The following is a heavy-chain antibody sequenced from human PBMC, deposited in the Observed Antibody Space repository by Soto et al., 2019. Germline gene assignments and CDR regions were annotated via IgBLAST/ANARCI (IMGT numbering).Heavy chain of an antibody. CDR3: VGGQYYFDY. J-gene: IGHJ4*02. V-gene: IGHV3-30*03. Sequence: QVQLVESGGGVVQPGRSLRLSCAASGFPFTTYGMHWVREGPGKGLEWVAVISYDGSNRYYADSVKRRFTISRDNSKNTLYLQMNNLRPEDTALYYCVGGQYYFDYRGQGTLVTVSS. CDR2: ISYDGSNR. D-gene: IGHD3-10*01. CDR1: GFPFTTYG.